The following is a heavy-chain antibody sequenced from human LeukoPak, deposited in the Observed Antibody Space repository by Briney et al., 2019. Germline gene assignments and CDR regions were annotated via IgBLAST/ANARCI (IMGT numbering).Heavy chain of an antibody. Sequence: SETLSLTCTVSGGSMSGSSHYWGWIRQPPGKGLEWISNIYYAGITYYNPSLKSRITTSVDTSKNQFSLRLTSVTAADTAVCYCAAYFNWCFGLWGRGTLVTVSS. J-gene: IGHJ2*01. CDR3: AAYFNWCFGL. CDR2: IYYAGIT. CDR1: GGSMSGSSHY. D-gene: IGHD2/OR15-2a*01. V-gene: IGHV4-39*01.